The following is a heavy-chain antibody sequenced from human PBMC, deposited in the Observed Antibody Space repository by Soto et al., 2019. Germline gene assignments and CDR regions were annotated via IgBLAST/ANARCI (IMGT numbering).Heavy chain of an antibody. CDR2: IIPIFGTA. D-gene: IGHD6-6*01. V-gene: IGHV1-69*12. J-gene: IGHJ4*02. Sequence: QVQLVQSGAEVKKPGSSVKVSCKASGGTFSSYAISWVRQAPGQGLEWMGGIIPIFGTANYAQKFQGRVTITADESASTADRGLSSRRSEDTAGYDCARGGRHSSSSTSGSYWGQGPLVTVSS. CDR3: ARGGRHSSSSTSGSY. CDR1: GGTFSSYA.